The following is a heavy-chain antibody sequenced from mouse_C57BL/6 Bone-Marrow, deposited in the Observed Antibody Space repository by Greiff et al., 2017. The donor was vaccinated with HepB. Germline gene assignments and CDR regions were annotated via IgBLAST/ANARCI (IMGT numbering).Heavy chain of an antibody. CDR3: AFITTVGYFDY. Sequence: QVQLQQPGAELVKPGASVKMSCKASGYTFTSYWITWVKQRPGQGLEWIGDIYPGSGSTNYNEKFKSKATLTLDTSSSTAYMQLSSLTSEDSAVYYCAFITTVGYFDYWGQGTTLTVSS. CDR1: GYTFTSYW. D-gene: IGHD1-1*01. V-gene: IGHV1-55*01. J-gene: IGHJ2*01. CDR2: IYPGSGST.